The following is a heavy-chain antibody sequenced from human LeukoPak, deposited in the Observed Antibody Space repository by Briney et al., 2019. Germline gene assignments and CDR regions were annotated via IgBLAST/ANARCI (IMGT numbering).Heavy chain of an antibody. CDR3: ARARKYYDFWSGYPQAFDI. CDR1: GGSFSGYY. Sequence: SETLSLTCAVYGGSFSGYYWSWIRQPPGKGLEWIGEINHSGSTNYNPSLKSRVTISVDTSKNQFSLKLSFVTAADTAVYYCARARKYYDFWSGYPQAFDIWGQGTMVTVSS. CDR2: INHSGST. V-gene: IGHV4-34*01. D-gene: IGHD3-3*01. J-gene: IGHJ3*02.